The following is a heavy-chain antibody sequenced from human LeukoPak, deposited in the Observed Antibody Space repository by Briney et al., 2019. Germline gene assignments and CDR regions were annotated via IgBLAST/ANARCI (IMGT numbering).Heavy chain of an antibody. J-gene: IGHJ4*02. CDR1: GLIFSNYW. V-gene: IGHV3-7*01. CDR2: IKQDGSER. CDR3: VRGHTILAY. D-gene: IGHD3-3*01. Sequence: GGSLRLSCAASGLIFSNYWMSWLRQAPGKGLEWVANIKQDGSERYYVDSAKGRFTISRDNAKDSLYLQMNSLRAEDTGVYYCVRGHTILAYWGQGTLVTVSS.